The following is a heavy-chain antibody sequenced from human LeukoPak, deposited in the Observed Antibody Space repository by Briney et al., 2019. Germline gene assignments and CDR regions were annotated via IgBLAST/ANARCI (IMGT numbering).Heavy chain of an antibody. J-gene: IGHJ3*02. CDR2: ISYDGSNK. CDR1: GFDFHNYV. CDR3: ARDSRKQWLVFPQDAFDI. D-gene: IGHD6-19*01. V-gene: IGHV3-30*04. Sequence: GGSLRLSCAASGFDFHNYVIHWVRQAPGKGLEWVAVISYDGSNKYYADSVKGRFTISRDNSKNTLYLQMNSLRAEDTAVYYCARDSRKQWLVFPQDAFDIWGQGTMVTVSS.